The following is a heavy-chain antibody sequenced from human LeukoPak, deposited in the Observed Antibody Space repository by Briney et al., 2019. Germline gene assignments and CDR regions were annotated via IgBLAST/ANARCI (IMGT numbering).Heavy chain of an antibody. CDR2: INHSGST. D-gene: IGHD6-13*01. J-gene: IGHJ6*03. Sequence: SETLSLTCAVYGGPFSGYYWSWIRQPPGKGLEWIGEINHSGSTNYNPSLKSRVTISVDTSKNQFSLKLSSVTAADTAVYYCARLVHPSSRPKRTGSYYYMDVWGKGTTVTVSS. V-gene: IGHV4-34*01. CDR3: ARLVHPSSRPKRTGSYYYMDV. CDR1: GGPFSGYY.